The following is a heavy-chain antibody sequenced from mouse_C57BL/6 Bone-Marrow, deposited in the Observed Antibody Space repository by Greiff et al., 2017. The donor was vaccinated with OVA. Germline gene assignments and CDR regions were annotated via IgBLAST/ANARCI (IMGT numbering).Heavy chain of an antibody. Sequence: EVQLQQSGAELVRPGASVKLSCTASGFNIKDDYMHWVKQRPEQGLEWIGWIDPENGDTEYASKFQGKATITADTSSNTAYLQLSSLTSEDTAVYYCTTGNLSMDYWGQGTSVTVSS. CDR3: TTGNLSMDY. V-gene: IGHV14-4*01. D-gene: IGHD2-1*01. CDR1: GFNIKDDY. J-gene: IGHJ4*01. CDR2: IDPENGDT.